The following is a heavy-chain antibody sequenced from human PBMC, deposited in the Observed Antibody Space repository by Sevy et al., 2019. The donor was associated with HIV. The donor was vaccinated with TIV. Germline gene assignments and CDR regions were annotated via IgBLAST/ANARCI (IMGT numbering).Heavy chain of an antibody. V-gene: IGHV3-48*02. D-gene: IGHD1-1*01. CDR1: GYTFPAFS. CDR2: ISTGTDHI. CDR3: VRRGDDAYNVYFDL. Sequence: QLGGSLRLSCTASGYTFPAFSFNWVRQAPGKGLEWLSYISTGTDHIYYADSAKGRFTISRDDAKNSVYLEMKSLRDQDTALYYCVRRGDDAYNVYFDLWGQGTLVTVSS. J-gene: IGHJ4*02.